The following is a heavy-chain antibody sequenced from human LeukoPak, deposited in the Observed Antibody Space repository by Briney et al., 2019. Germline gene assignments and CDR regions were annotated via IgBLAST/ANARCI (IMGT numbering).Heavy chain of an antibody. D-gene: IGHD6-19*01. Sequence: GASVSVSSTASGYTFTIYYMHWVRQAPGQGLEWMGLINPRGGSTSYAQKFQGRVTMTRDTPTSTVYMELSSLRSEDTAVYYCARDGGIAVAGAHHSWYYFDYWGQGTLVTVSS. CDR3: ARDGGIAVAGAHHSWYYFDY. V-gene: IGHV1-46*01. J-gene: IGHJ4*02. CDR1: GYTFTIYY. CDR2: INPRGGST.